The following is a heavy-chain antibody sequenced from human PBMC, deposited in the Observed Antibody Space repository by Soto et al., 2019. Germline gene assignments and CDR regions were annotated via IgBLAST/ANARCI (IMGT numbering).Heavy chain of an antibody. CDR3: ARDRVCSSTSCYEAWFDP. CDR1: GYTFTSYG. Sequence: QVQLVQSGAEVKKPGASVKVSCMASGYTFTSYGISWVRQAPGQGLEWMGWISAYNGNTNYAQKLQGRVTMTTDTSTSTAYMELRSMRSDDTAVYYCARDRVCSSTSCYEAWFDPWGQGTLVTVTS. V-gene: IGHV1-18*01. J-gene: IGHJ5*02. CDR2: ISAYNGNT. D-gene: IGHD2-2*01.